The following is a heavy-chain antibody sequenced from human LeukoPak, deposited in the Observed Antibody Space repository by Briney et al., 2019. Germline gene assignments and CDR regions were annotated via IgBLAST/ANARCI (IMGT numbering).Heavy chain of an antibody. J-gene: IGHJ4*02. V-gene: IGHV1-2*02. CDR2: VDPTNGAT. Sequence: ASVKVSCKASGYTFSCYYIHWVRQAPGQGLEWMGWVDPTNGATNYAQKFQGRVTMTTDTSSNTAYVGLNWLTSDDTAVFYCARPRSESGGYYYGHWGQGTLVTVSS. D-gene: IGHD3-22*01. CDR3: ARPRSESGGYYYGH. CDR1: GYTFSCYY.